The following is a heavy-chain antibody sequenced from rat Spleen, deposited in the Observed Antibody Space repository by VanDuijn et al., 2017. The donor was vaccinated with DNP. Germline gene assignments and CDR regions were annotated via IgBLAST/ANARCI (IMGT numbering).Heavy chain of an antibody. V-gene: IGHV5S10*01. CDR2: ITYDGSRT. J-gene: IGHJ3*01. CDR3: ASQGTIAAMAFGS. CDR1: GFTFSAYN. Sequence: EVQLVESGGGVVQPGNSLKLSCAASGFTFSAYNMAWVRQAPKKALEWVATITYDGSRTYYRDSVKGRFTISRANSKSTLFLQMDSLRSEDTATYYCASQGTIAAMAFGSWGQGTLVTVSS. D-gene: IGHD1-2*01.